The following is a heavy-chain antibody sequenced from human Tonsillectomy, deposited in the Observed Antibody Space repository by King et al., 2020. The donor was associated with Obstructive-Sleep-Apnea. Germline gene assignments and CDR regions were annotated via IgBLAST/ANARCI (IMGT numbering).Heavy chain of an antibody. CDR1: GGSISSSSYY. CDR3: ARVTLLYSPTNNWFDP. Sequence: QLQESGPGLVKPSETLSLTCTVSGGSISSSSYYWGWIRQPPGKGLEWIGSIYYSGSTYYNPSLKSRVTISVDTSKNQFSLNLSSVTAADTAVYYCARVTLLYSPTNNWFDPWGQGTLVTVSS. J-gene: IGHJ5*02. CDR2: IYYSGST. D-gene: IGHD3-16*01. V-gene: IGHV4-39*07.